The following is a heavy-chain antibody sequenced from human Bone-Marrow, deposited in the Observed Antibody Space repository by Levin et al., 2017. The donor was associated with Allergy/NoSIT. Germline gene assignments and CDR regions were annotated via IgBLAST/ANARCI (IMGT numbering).Heavy chain of an antibody. CDR2: IKQGGSEK. J-gene: IGHJ6*02. CDR1: GFTFSSFY. Sequence: LSLPCEASGFTFSSFYMSWVRQAPGKGLEWVANIKQGGSEKYYVDSVKGRFTISRDNAKNSLYLQMNSLRAEDTAVYDCAREEGWGYYYGMDVWGQGTTVTVSS. CDR3: AREEGWGYYYGMDV. D-gene: IGHD3-22*01. V-gene: IGHV3-7*01.